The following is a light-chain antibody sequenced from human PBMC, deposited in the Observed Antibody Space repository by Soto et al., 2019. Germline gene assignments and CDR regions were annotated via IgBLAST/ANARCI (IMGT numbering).Light chain of an antibody. CDR2: GAS. CDR1: QGLNTN. Sequence: IQLTQSPSSLSASVGDRVTITCRASQGLNTNLAWYQQKPGKAPNLLIYGASTLQKGVPSRFSGNGSGTVFTLTISSLQPEDLATYYCQQSNNYFTFGPGTKV. CDR3: QQSNNYFT. J-gene: IGKJ3*01. V-gene: IGKV1-9*01.